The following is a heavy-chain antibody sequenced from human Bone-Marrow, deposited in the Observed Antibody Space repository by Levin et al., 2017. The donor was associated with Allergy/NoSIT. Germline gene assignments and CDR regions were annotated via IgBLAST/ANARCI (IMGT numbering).Heavy chain of an antibody. CDR2: VYYDGGDK. D-gene: IGHD6-13*01. CDR1: GFRFSSHG. Sequence: GGSLRLSCAASGFRFSSHGMHWVRQAPGKGLEWVAVVYYDGGDKYYTDSVKGRFSVSKDNSKNTLYLQMNSLRADDTAVYYCARDIAAARLDFWGQGTLVIVSS. V-gene: IGHV3-33*01. J-gene: IGHJ4*02. CDR3: ARDIAAARLDF.